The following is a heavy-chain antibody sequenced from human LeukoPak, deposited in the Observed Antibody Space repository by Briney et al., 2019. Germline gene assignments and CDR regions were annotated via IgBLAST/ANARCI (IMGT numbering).Heavy chain of an antibody. CDR2: INPNSGGT. D-gene: IGHD6-19*01. CDR1: GYTFTGYY. V-gene: IGHV1-2*06. J-gene: IGHJ4*02. CDR3: ARQSRQYSSGWYPMGY. Sequence: ASVKVSCKASGYTFTGYYMHWVRQAPGQGLEWMGRINPNSGGTNYAQKFQGRVTMTRDTSISTAYMELSRLRSDDTAVYYCARQSRQYSSGWYPMGYWGQGTLVTVSS.